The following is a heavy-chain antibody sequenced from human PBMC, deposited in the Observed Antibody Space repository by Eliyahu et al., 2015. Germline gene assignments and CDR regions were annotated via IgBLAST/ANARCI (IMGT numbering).Heavy chain of an antibody. CDR2: ISGSGGST. CDR1: GFXFSSYA. V-gene: IGHV3-23*04. J-gene: IGHJ4*02. Sequence: EVQLVESGGGLVQPGGSLRLSCXASGFXFSSYAMSWVRQAPGKGLEWVSAISGSGGSTYYADSVKGRFTISRDNSKNTLYLQMNSLRAEDTAVYYCAKVYYDFWSGYYNYWGQGTLVTVSS. CDR3: AKVYYDFWSGYYNY. D-gene: IGHD3-3*01.